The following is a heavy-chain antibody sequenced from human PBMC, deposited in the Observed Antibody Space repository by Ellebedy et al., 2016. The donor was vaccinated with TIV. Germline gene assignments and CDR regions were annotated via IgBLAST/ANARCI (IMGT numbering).Heavy chain of an antibody. CDR1: GGTFSSYA. CDR2: IIPIFGTA. D-gene: IGHD5-12*01. J-gene: IGHJ4*02. V-gene: IGHV1-69*06. Sequence: SVKVSXKASGGTFSSYAISWVRQAPGQGLEWMGGIIPIFGTANYAQKFQGRVTITADKSTSTAYMELSSLRSEDTAVYYCASPLDIVATTRWDYWGQGTLVTVSS. CDR3: ASPLDIVATTRWDY.